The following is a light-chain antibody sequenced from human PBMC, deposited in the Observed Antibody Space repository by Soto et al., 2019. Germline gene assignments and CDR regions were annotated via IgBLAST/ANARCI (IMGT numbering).Light chain of an antibody. CDR3: QQSYSSPQT. V-gene: IGKV3-20*01. J-gene: IGKJ1*01. CDR1: RTVDSTY. Sequence: EIVLTQFPGTLSLSPGERATLSCRASRTVDSTYLAWYQQKPGKAPKVLIYAGSSLPSGVPSRFSGSGSGTDFTLTISSLQPADFATYYCQQSYSSPQTFGQGTKVELK. CDR2: AGS.